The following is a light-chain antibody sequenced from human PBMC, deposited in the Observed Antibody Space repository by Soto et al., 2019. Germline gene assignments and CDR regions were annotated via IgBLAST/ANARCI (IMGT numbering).Light chain of an antibody. V-gene: IGKV1-39*01. CDR3: QQDNMTPFT. Sequence: DIQVTQSPSSLSASVGDRVTITCRTSQTVSSNLNWYQRKPEKAPSLLIYASSTLQGGVPSRFIGSGSETEFTLTISSLQPEDFATYYCQQDNMTPFTFGPGTKVHI. CDR2: ASS. J-gene: IGKJ3*01. CDR1: QTVSSN.